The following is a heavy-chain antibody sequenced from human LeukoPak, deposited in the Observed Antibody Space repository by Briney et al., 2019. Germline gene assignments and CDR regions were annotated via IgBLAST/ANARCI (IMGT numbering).Heavy chain of an antibody. CDR1: GYTFSTYW. CDR3: VRHGLGTSWFGFDY. V-gene: IGHV5-51*01. Sequence: GESLKISCKGSGYTFSTYWIGWVRQMPGKGLEWMGIIYPADSDPRYSPSFQGQVTISADKSISTAYLQWSSLKASDSAMYYCVRHGLGTSWFGFDYWGQGTLVTSPQ. CDR2: IYPADSDP. D-gene: IGHD6-13*01. J-gene: IGHJ4*02.